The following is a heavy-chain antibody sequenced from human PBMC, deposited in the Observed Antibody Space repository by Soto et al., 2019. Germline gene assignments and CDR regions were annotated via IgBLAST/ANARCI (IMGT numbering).Heavy chain of an antibody. CDR2: ISAYNGNT. CDR1: GYTFTSYG. Sequence: GASVKVSCKASGYTFTSYGISWVRQAPGQGLEWMGWISAYNGNTNYAQKLQGRVTMTTDTSTSTAYMELRSLRSDDTAVYYCARYYGSGSYYSLSFDYWGQGTLVTVSS. CDR3: ARYYGSGSYYSLSFDY. V-gene: IGHV1-18*01. D-gene: IGHD3-10*01. J-gene: IGHJ4*02.